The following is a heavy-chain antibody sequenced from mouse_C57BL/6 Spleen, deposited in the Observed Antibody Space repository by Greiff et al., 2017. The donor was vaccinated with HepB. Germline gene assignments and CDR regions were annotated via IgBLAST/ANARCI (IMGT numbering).Heavy chain of an antibody. D-gene: IGHD2-2*01. J-gene: IGHJ4*01. CDR2: FHPYNDDT. CDR3: ARGGYDDAMDY. V-gene: IGHV1-47*01. CDR1: GYTFTTYP. Sequence: QVQLQQPGTELVKPGASVKLSCKASGYTFTTYPIEWMKQNHGKSLEWIGNFHPYNDDTKYNEKFKGKATLTVENSSSTVYLELSLLTSDDSAVYYCARGGYDDAMDYWGQGTSVTVSS.